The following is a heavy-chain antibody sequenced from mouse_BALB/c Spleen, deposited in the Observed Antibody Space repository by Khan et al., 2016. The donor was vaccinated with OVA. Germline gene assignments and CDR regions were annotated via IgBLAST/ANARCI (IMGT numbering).Heavy chain of an antibody. Sequence: QVQLKESGPELVRPGESVKISCKGSGYTFTDYAMHWVKQSHAKSLEWIGVISVYYDDTNYNQKFKGKATMTVDKSYSTAYMELARLTSDDSAIYYRARGGRWLRRGSGNSDYWGQGTTLTVSS. CDR1: GYTFTDYA. V-gene: IGHV1S137*01. J-gene: IGHJ2*01. CDR3: ARGGRWLRRGSGNSDY. CDR2: ISVYYDDT. D-gene: IGHD2-2*01.